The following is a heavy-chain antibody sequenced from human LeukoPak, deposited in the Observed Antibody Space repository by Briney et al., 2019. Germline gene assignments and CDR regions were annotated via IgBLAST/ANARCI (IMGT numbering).Heavy chain of an antibody. D-gene: IGHD6-19*01. J-gene: IGHJ4*02. V-gene: IGHV3-33*06. CDR2: ISSDGRPK. Sequence: PGGSLRLSCAASGFTFSNYVMHWVRQAPGKGLEWVAIISSDGRPKSYADSVKGRFSISRDNSKNTLYLEMNSLRAEDTAVYYCAKDQLSGGWSYFDYWGQGTLVTVSS. CDR3: AKDQLSGGWSYFDY. CDR1: GFTFSNYV.